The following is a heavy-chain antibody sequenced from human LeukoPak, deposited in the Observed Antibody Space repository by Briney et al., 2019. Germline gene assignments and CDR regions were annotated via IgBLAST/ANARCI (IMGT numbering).Heavy chain of an antibody. CDR2: IYYSGST. Sequence: PSETLSLTCAVYGGSISSYYWSWIRQPPGKGLEWIGYIYYSGSTNYNPSLKSRVTISVDTSKNQFSLKLSSVTAADTAVYYCVRETHCGGDCYSPLYLRSRSWYFDLWGRGTLVTVSS. V-gene: IGHV4-59*12. J-gene: IGHJ2*01. CDR3: VRETHCGGDCYSPLYLRSRSWYFDL. D-gene: IGHD2-21*02. CDR1: GGSISSYY.